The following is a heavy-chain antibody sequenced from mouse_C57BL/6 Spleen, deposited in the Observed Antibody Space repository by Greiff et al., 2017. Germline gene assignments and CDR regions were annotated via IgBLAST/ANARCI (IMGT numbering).Heavy chain of an antibody. D-gene: IGHD2-3*01. V-gene: IGHV1-9*01. CDR3: ARRDGYSRFDY. J-gene: IGHJ2*01. Sequence: QVQLQQSGAELMKPGASVKLSCKATGYTFTGYWIEWVKQRPGHGLEWIGEILPGSGSTTYNEKFKGKATFTADTSSTTAYMQLSSLTTEDSAIYYCARRDGYSRFDYWGQGTTRTVSS. CDR1: GYTFTGYW. CDR2: ILPGSGST.